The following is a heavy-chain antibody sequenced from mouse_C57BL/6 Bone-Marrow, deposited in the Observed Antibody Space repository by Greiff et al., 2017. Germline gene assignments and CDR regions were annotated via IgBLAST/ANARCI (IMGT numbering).Heavy chain of an antibody. D-gene: IGHD1-1*01. V-gene: IGHV3-6*01. Sequence: EVKLMESGPSLVKPSQSLSLTCSVTGYSITSGYYWNWIRQFPGNKLEWMGYISYDGSYNSNPSPKNRISITRYTSKNQFFLKLNSVTTEDTARYYCARAPSHYYGSSYWYCDVWGTGTTVTVSS. J-gene: IGHJ1*03. CDR1: GYSITSGYY. CDR2: ISYDGSY. CDR3: ARAPSHYYGSSYWYCDV.